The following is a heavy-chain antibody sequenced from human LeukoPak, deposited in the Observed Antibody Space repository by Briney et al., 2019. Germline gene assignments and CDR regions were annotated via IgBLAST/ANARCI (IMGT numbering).Heavy chain of an antibody. CDR1: GYCFTTYW. V-gene: IGHV5-51*01. CDR3: MRARHGNCYWDF. CDR2: IRPDDSDT. J-gene: IGHJ4*02. D-gene: IGHD1-7*01. Sequence: ESLMIFCWGAGYCFTTYWIGCWRQKAREDGVWMGIIRPDDSDTRSSPSFQGRVTISADKSTSTANLQWSSLQASDTAMYYCMRARHGNCYWDFWGQGTLVTVPS.